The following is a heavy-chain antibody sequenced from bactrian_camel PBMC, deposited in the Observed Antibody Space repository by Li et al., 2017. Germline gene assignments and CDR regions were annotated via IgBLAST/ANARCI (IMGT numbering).Heavy chain of an antibody. CDR2: IYIRDGRI. Sequence: VQLVESGGGSVQAGGSLRLSCTFSRDTYCMSWVRQAPGKGREDVAIYIRDGRIDYATFAKGRFTISKDNAKNTVYLQMNSLKPEDTGMYYCALVPFSCRTRLNDGPWWVTGGYYERNYWGQGTQVTVS. V-gene: IGHV3S40*01. CDR1: RDTYC. J-gene: IGHJ4*01. D-gene: IGHD2*01. CDR3: ALVPFSCRTRLNDGPWWVTGGYYERNY.